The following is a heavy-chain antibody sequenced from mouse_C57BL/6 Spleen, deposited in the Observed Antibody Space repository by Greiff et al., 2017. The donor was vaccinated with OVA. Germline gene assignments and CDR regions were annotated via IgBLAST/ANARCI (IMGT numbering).Heavy chain of an antibody. V-gene: IGHV1-55*01. CDR3: AREEITTVVGGY. J-gene: IGHJ2*01. D-gene: IGHD1-1*01. CDR2: IYPGSGST. Sequence: QVQLQQPGAELVKPGASVKMSCKASGYTFTSYWITWVKQRPGQGLEWIGDIYPGSGSTNYNEKFKSKATLTVDKSSSTAYMQLSSLTSEDSAVYYCAREEITTVVGGYWGQGTTLTVSS. CDR1: GYTFTSYW.